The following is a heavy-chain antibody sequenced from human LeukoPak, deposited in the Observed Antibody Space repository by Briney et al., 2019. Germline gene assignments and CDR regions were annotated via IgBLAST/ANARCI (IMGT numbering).Heavy chain of an antibody. D-gene: IGHD4/OR15-4a*01. CDR3: AKEGIFDYGGYVDH. J-gene: IGHJ5*02. CDR2: INPSGAST. V-gene: IGHV3-23*01. CDR1: GFTFRDYA. Sequence: GGSLRLSCEASGFTFRDYAMSWVRQAPGKGLEWVSSINPSGASTYYADSVKGRFTVSRDNSKNTLYLQMNSLRAEDTAVYFCAKEGIFDYGGYVDHWGQGVLVTVSS.